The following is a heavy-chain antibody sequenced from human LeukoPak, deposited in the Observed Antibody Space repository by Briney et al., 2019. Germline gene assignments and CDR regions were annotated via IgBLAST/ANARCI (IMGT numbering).Heavy chain of an antibody. CDR3: ARHIDHLGGF. V-gene: IGHV4-39*01. Sequence: SETLSLTCTVSGGSISSSSYYWGWIRQPPGKGLEWIGSIYYSGSTYYNPSLKSRVTISVDTSKNQFSLKLSAVTAADTAVYYCARHIDHLGGFWGQGTLVTVSS. J-gene: IGHJ4*02. D-gene: IGHD1-14*01. CDR2: IYYSGST. CDR1: GGSISSSSYY.